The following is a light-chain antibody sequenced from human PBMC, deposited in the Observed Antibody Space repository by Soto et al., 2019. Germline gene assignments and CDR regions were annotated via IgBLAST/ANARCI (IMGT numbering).Light chain of an antibody. CDR2: DAS. V-gene: IGKV3-20*01. Sequence: ESVLTQSPGTLSLSPGERATLSCRASQSVSSSYLAWYQQKPGQAPRLLIYDASNRATGIPDRFSGSGSGTDFTLTISRLEPEDFAVYHCQQYGSLITFGGGTKVDIK. CDR3: QQYGSLIT. J-gene: IGKJ4*01. CDR1: QSVSSSY.